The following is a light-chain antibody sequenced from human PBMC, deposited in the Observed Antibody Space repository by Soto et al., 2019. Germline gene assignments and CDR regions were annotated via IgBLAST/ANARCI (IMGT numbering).Light chain of an antibody. Sequence: QSVLTQPRSVSGSPGQSVTISCTGTSSDVGDYDFVSWYHQHPGKVPKVIIYDVSERPSGVPDRFSGSKSGNTASLTISGLQAEDEAIYYCCSYAGGHTLVFGGGTQLTVL. CDR2: DVS. CDR3: CSYAGGHTLV. CDR1: SSDVGDYDF. V-gene: IGLV2-11*01. J-gene: IGLJ7*01.